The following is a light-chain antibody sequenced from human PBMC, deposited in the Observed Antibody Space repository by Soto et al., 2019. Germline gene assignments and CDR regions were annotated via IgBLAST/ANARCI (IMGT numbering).Light chain of an antibody. CDR2: DVS. J-gene: IGLJ1*01. CDR1: SSDVGGYNY. Sequence: QSVLTQPRSVSGSPGQSVTISCTGTSSDVGGYNYVSWYQEQPGKAPKLMIYDVSKRPSGVPDRFSGSKSGNTASLTISGPQAEDEADYYCCSYAGSYSYVFGTGTKVTVL. CDR3: CSYAGSYSYV. V-gene: IGLV2-11*01.